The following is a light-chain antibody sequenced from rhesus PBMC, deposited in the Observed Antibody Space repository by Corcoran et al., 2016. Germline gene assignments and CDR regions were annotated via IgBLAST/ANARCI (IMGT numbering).Light chain of an antibody. CDR2: YAS. J-gene: IGKJ1*01. CDR3: QQHNSYPRT. V-gene: IGKV1S14*01. CDR1: QGISNN. Sequence: DIQMTQSPSSLSASVGDTVTITCRASQGISNNLAWYQQKPGKAPKPLIYYASNGESGVPSRFRGSGSGTDFTLTISSLQPEDFATYYGQQHNSYPRTFGQGTKVEIK.